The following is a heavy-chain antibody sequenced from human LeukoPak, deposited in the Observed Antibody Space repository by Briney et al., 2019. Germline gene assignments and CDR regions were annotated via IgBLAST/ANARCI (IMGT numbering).Heavy chain of an antibody. CDR3: ARDPDSTFIVPTIQNWFDP. D-gene: IGHD5-12*01. Sequence: ASVKVSCKASGYTFTGYYMHWVRQAPGQGLEWMGWINPNSGGTNYAQKFQGRVTMTRDTSISTAYMELSRQRSDDTAVYYCARDPDSTFIVPTIQNWFDPWGQGTLVTVSS. V-gene: IGHV1-2*02. CDR1: GYTFTGYY. CDR2: INPNSGGT. J-gene: IGHJ5*02.